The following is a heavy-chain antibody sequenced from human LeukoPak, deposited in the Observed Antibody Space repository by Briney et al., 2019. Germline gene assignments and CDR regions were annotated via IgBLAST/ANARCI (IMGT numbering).Heavy chain of an antibody. D-gene: IGHD3-22*01. CDR3: ARHVSSPGGYSKYYFDY. V-gene: IGHV5-51*01. J-gene: IGHJ4*02. CDR1: GYSFTSYW. CDR2: IYPGDSDT. Sequence: GESLKISCKGPGYSFTSYWIGWVRQMPGKGLEWMGIIYPGDSDTRYSPSFQGQVTISADKSISTAYLQWSSLKASDTAMYYCARHVSSPGGYSKYYFDYWGQGTLVTVSS.